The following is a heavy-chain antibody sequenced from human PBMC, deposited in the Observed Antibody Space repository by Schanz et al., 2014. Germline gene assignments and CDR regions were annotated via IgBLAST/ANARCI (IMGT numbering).Heavy chain of an antibody. CDR1: GFTFSSYS. Sequence: VQLVESGGGVVQFGRSLRLSCAASGFTFSSYSMNWVRQAPGKGLEWVSSISSSSSYIYYADSVKGRFTISRDNAKNSLYLQMNSPRAEDTAVYYCAREEGWGIAAAGPKHYYYGMDVWGQGTTVTVSS. D-gene: IGHD6-13*01. CDR3: AREEGWGIAAAGPKHYYYGMDV. J-gene: IGHJ6*02. V-gene: IGHV3-21*01. CDR2: ISSSSSYI.